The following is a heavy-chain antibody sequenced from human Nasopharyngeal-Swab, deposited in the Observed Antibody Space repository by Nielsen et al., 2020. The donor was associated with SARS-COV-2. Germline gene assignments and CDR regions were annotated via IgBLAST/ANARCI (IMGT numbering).Heavy chain of an antibody. CDR1: GFTFTTYW. Sequence: GGSPRLSCVASGFTFTTYWMHWVRQVPGKGLVWVSRINDDGTKTDYADSVKGRVTISRDNTKNTLFLQMNSLKTEDTAIYYCARGLDGSWGQGTLVTVSS. D-gene: IGHD1-26*01. CDR2: INDDGTKT. CDR3: ARGLDGS. J-gene: IGHJ4*02. V-gene: IGHV3-74*01.